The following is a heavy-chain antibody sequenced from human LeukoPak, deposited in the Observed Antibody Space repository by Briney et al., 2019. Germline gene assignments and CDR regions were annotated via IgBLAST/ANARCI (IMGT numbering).Heavy chain of an antibody. Sequence: SETLSLTCAVSDDSMRSDSYYWGWTRQSPGKALEWIGSISNRGRTLYNPSLKSRVTMSVDTSKNQFSLKLSSVTAADTAVYYCARDQYYYGSGSHNFDYWGQGTLVTVSS. V-gene: IGHV4-39*07. D-gene: IGHD3-10*01. CDR3: ARDQYYYGSGSHNFDY. CDR1: DDSMRSDSYY. J-gene: IGHJ4*02. CDR2: ISNRGRT.